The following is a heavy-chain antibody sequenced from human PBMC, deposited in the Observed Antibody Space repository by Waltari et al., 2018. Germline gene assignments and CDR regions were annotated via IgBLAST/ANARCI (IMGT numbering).Heavy chain of an antibody. CDR2: ISGSGGST. CDR1: GFTFSSYA. V-gene: IGHV3-23*04. Sequence: EVQLVESGGGLVQPGGSLRLSCAASGFTFSSYAMSWVRQAPGKGLEWVSAISGSGGSTYYADSGKGRFTISRDKSKNTLYLQMNSLRAEDTAVYYCAKGNSYSSSPRDPMDVWGKGTTVTVSS. D-gene: IGHD6-13*01. J-gene: IGHJ6*03. CDR3: AKGNSYSSSPRDPMDV.